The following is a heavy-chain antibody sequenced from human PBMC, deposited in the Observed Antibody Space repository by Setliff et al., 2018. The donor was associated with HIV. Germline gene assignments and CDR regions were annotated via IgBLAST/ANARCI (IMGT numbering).Heavy chain of an antibody. CDR2: INHSGST. CDR1: GGSISSYY. CDR3: ASGWVRQSRRFGGVIVLPPFDY. D-gene: IGHD3-16*02. Sequence: SETLSLTCTVSGGSISSYYWSWIRQPPGKGLEWIGEINHSGSTNYNPSLKSRVTISVDTPKNQFSLKLSSVTAADTAVYYCASGWVRQSRRFGGVIVLPPFDYWGQGTLVTVSS. V-gene: IGHV4-34*01. J-gene: IGHJ4*02.